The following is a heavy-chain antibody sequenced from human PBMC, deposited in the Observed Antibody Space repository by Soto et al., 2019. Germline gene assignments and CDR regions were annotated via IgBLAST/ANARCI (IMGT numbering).Heavy chain of an antibody. CDR3: ARFGLVTFDC. D-gene: IGHD3-3*01. CDR1: GFIFNTYS. J-gene: IGHJ4*02. V-gene: IGHV3-21*01. CDR2: ISPSGSYM. Sequence: EMQLVESGGGRVKPGGSLRLSCAAPGFIFNTYSMDWVRQAPGKGLEWVASISPSGSYMYYGDSLKGRFTVSRDNAKNSLYLQMDSLRADDTAIYYCARFGLVTFDCWGQGTLVTVSS.